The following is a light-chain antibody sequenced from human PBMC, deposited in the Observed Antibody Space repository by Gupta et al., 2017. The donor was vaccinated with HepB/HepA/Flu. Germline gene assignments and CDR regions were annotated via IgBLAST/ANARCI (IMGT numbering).Light chain of an antibody. CDR3: QQDNSTPTT. CDR2: WAS. CDR1: QSILYSSNNKNY. J-gene: IGKJ1*01. Sequence: DIVMTQSPYSLAVSLGERATINCRSSQSILYSSNNKNYLAWYQQKPGQPPKLLISWASSREYGVPDRFSGRGTGTDFTLTISSLQAEDVAVYYCQQDNSTPTTFGQGTKVEIK. V-gene: IGKV4-1*01.